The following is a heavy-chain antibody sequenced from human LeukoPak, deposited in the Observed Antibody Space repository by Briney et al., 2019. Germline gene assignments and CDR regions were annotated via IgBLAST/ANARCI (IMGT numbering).Heavy chain of an antibody. D-gene: IGHD5-24*01. Sequence: PGGSLRLSCAASGFTFSSYEMNWVRQAPGEGREWVSYICSSGSNIYYADSVKGRFTISRDNAKKSLYLQMNSLRAEDTAVYYCARLSRDGYAFDYWGQGTLVTVSS. CDR3: ARLSRDGYAFDY. CDR2: ICSSGSNI. J-gene: IGHJ4*02. V-gene: IGHV3-48*03. CDR1: GFTFSSYE.